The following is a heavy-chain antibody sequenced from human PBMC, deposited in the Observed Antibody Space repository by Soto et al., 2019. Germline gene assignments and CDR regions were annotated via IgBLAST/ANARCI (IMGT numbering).Heavy chain of an antibody. D-gene: IGHD1-7*01. CDR1: GYTFTSYA. Sequence: ASVNVSCKASGYTFTSYAVHWVRQAPGQRLARMGWINAGNGNTKYSQKFQGRVTITRDTSASTAYMELSSLRSEDTAVYYCARVLEGDSNRWIGNYSVPGMDVWGQGTTVPVSS. CDR2: INAGNGNT. J-gene: IGHJ6*02. CDR3: ARVLEGDSNRWIGNYSVPGMDV. V-gene: IGHV1-3*01.